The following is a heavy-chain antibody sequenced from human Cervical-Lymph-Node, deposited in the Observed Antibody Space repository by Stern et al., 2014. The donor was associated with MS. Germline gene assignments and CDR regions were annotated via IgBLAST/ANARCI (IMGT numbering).Heavy chain of an antibody. Sequence: QVQLQESGPGLVKPSETLSLTCTVSGDSLSTYYWSWIRQPPGKGLEWIGYISYSGSTNYNPSLKSRLTISTDTSKNHLSLNLSSVTAADTAVYYCARATDLWGQGTLVTVSS. CDR2: ISYSGST. CDR3: ARATDL. CDR1: GDSLSTYY. V-gene: IGHV4-59*01. J-gene: IGHJ5*02.